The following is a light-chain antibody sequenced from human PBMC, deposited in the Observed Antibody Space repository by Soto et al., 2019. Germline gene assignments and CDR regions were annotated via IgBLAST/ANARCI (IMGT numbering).Light chain of an antibody. Sequence: QSVLTQPPSASGTPGQRVTISCSGSSANIGRNYVYWYQQLPGTAPKLLIYRNNQRPSGVPDRFSGSKSGTSASLAISGLRSEDEADYYCAAWDDSLSGGVFGTGTKLTVL. V-gene: IGLV1-47*01. J-gene: IGLJ1*01. CDR2: RNN. CDR1: SANIGRNY. CDR3: AAWDDSLSGGV.